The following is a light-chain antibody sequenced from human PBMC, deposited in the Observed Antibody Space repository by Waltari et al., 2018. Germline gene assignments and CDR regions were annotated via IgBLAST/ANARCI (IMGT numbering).Light chain of an antibody. J-gene: IGLJ3*02. Sequence: QSALTQPAPGSGSPGQSITLSCTRTSSDVGTFIFISWYHQNPRKAPKHIIYEGNKRPSGVSNRFSGSKAGNTASLTISGLQAEDAADYYCYSYAGSGTWVFGGGTKLTVL. CDR3: YSYAGSGTWV. CDR2: EGN. V-gene: IGLV2-23*01. CDR1: SSDVGTFIF.